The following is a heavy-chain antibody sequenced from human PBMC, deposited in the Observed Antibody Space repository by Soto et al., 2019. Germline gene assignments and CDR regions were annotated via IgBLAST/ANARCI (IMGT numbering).Heavy chain of an antibody. CDR1: GYTFTSYG. J-gene: IGHJ4*02. CDR2: ISAYNGNT. D-gene: IGHD3-10*01. V-gene: IGHV1-18*01. Sequence: QVQLVQSGAEVKKPGASAKVSCKASGYTFTSYGISWVRQAPGQGLEWMGWISAYNGNTNYAQKLQGRVTMTTDTPTSTAYVELRSLRSDDTAVYYCARSYYYGSGTNYLGGDYWGQGTLVTVSS. CDR3: ARSYYYGSGTNYLGGDY.